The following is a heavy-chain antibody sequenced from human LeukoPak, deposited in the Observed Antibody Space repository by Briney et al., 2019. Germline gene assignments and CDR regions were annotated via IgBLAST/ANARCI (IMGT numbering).Heavy chain of an antibody. CDR2: IHYSGVT. V-gene: IGHV4-59*08. CDR3: ARQNPAAAGQGLDH. D-gene: IGHD6-25*01. CDR1: GASVSGYY. J-gene: IGHJ4*02. Sequence: SETLFLTCSVSGASVSGYYWSWIRQPPGKGLEWIGYIHYSGVTNYNPSLRSRVTISVDTSKNQFSLNLSFVTATDTAVYYCARQNPAAAGQGLDHRGQGALVIVSS.